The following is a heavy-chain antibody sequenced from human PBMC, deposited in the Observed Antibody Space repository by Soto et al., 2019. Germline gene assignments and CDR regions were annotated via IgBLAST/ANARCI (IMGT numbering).Heavy chain of an antibody. V-gene: IGHV4-38-2*01. CDR1: GYSISSGYY. Sequence: SETLSLTCGVSGYSISSGYYWGWIWQPPGKGLEWIGSIYHSGTTYYNPSLKSRVTISVDTSKNQFSLKLRSVTAADTAVYYCARNIFRITSGGLKGYWGQGTLVTVSS. CDR3: ARNIFRITSGGLKGY. D-gene: IGHD3-16*01. CDR2: IYHSGTT. J-gene: IGHJ4*02.